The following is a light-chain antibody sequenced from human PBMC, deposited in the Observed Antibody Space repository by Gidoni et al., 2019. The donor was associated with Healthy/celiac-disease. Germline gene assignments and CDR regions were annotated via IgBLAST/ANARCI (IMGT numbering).Light chain of an antibody. CDR3: AAWDDSLNGSWV. V-gene: IGLV1-44*01. CDR2: SNN. Sequence: QSVLTQQPSASGTPGQRVTISCSGSSSNIGLNTVNWYQQLPGTAPKLLIYSNNQRPSGVPDRFSGSKSGTSASLAISGLQSEDEADYYCAAWDDSLNGSWVFGGGTKLTVL. J-gene: IGLJ3*02. CDR1: SSNIGLNT.